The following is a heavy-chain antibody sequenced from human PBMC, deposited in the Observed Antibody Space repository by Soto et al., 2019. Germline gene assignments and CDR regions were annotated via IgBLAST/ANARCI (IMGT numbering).Heavy chain of an antibody. CDR2: INAGNGNT. Sequence: ASVKVSCKASGYTFTSYAMHWVRQAPGQRLEWMGWINAGNGNTKYSQKFQGRVTITRDTSASTAYMELSSLRSDDTAVYYCASYYYGSGSYYSYYGMDVWGQGTTVTVSS. CDR1: GYTFTSYA. J-gene: IGHJ6*02. CDR3: ASYYYGSGSYYSYYGMDV. V-gene: IGHV1-3*01. D-gene: IGHD3-10*01.